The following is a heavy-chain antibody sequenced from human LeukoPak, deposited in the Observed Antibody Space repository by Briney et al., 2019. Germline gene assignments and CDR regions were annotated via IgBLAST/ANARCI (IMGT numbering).Heavy chain of an antibody. V-gene: IGHV4-59*01. Sequence: PSETLSLTCTVSGGSISSYYWSWIRQPPGKGLEWIGYIYYSGSTNYNPSLKGRVTISVDTSKNQFSLKLSSVTAADTAVYYCARTPNVYYYYMDVWGKGTTVTVSS. CDR1: GGSISSYY. J-gene: IGHJ6*03. CDR3: ARTPNVYYYYMDV. CDR2: IYYSGST. D-gene: IGHD2-15*01.